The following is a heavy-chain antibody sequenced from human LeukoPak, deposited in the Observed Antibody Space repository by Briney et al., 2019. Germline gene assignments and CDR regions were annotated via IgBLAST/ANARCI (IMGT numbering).Heavy chain of an antibody. CDR3: ATDQPFITMVRRVSYPRRLDY. V-gene: IGHV1-24*01. CDR2: FDPEDGET. J-gene: IGHJ4*02. D-gene: IGHD3-10*01. Sequence: ASVKASCKVSGYTLTELSMHWVRQAPGKGLEWMGGFDPEDGETIYAQKFQGRVTMTEDTSTDTAYMELSSLRSEDTAVYYCATDQPFITMVRRVSYPRRLDYWGQGTLVTVSS. CDR1: GYTLTELS.